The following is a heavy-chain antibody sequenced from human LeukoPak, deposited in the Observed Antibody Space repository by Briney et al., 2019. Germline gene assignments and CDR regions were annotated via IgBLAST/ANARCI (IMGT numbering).Heavy chain of an antibody. CDR3: ARWGSYDFWSGYYGWFDP. V-gene: IGHV1-2*02. CDR2: INPNSGGT. D-gene: IGHD3-3*01. J-gene: IGHJ5*02. Sequence: GASVKGSCKASGYTYTGYYIHWVRQAPGQGLEWMGWINPNSGGTNYAQKFQGRVTMTRDTSISTAYMELSRLRSDDTAVYYCARWGSYDFWSGYYGWFDPWGQGTLVTVSS. CDR1: GYTYTGYY.